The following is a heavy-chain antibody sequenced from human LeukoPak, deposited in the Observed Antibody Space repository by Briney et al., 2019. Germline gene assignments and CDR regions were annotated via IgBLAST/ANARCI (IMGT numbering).Heavy chain of an antibody. Sequence: SQTLSLTCAISGDSVSSNSAAWNWNRQSPSRGLEWLGRTYYRSKWYNDYAVSVKSRVAINPDTAKNQISLQLNSVTPEDTAVYYCASSGSYRFDYWGQGTLVTVSS. CDR2: TYYRSKWYN. V-gene: IGHV6-1*01. CDR3: ASSGSYRFDY. D-gene: IGHD1-26*01. J-gene: IGHJ4*02. CDR1: GDSVSSNSAA.